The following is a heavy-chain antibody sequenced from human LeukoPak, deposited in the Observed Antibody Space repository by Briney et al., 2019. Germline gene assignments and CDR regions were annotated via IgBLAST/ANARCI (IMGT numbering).Heavy chain of an antibody. CDR3: ARAADYDSSGYPYYFDY. V-gene: IGHV4-34*01. CDR2: IYHSGST. J-gene: IGHJ4*02. Sequence: KTSETLSLTCAVYGGSFSGYYWSWIRQPPGKGLEWIGYIYHSGSTYYNPSLKSRVTISVDRSKNQFSLKLSSVTAADTAVYYCARAADYDSSGYPYYFDYWGQGTLVTVSS. CDR1: GGSFSGYY. D-gene: IGHD3-22*01.